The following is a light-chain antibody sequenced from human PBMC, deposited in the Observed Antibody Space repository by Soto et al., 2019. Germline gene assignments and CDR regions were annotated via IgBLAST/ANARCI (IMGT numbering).Light chain of an antibody. CDR1: QGISSY. J-gene: IGKJ2*01. Sequence: DIRLTQSPSFLSASVGDRVTITCRASQGISSYLAWYQQKPGKAPKLLIYAASTLQSGVPSRFSGSGSGTEFTLTISSLQPEDFATYYCQQLNSYPPRYTFGQGTKLEIK. CDR2: AAS. V-gene: IGKV1-9*01. CDR3: QQLNSYPPRYT.